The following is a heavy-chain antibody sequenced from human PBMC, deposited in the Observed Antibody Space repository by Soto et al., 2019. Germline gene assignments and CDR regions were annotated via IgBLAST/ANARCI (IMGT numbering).Heavy chain of an antibody. J-gene: IGHJ6*02. V-gene: IGHV5-10-1*01. CDR2: IDPSDSYI. CDR3: ARLYFFGSGSHIYFYYAMDV. Sequence: PGESLKISCKGSGYSFTSYWISWVRQMPGKGLEWMGRIDPSDSYINYSPSFQGHVTISVDKSISTAYLQWSSLKASDTAMYYFARLYFFGSGSHIYFYYAMDVWGQGTTVTVAS. CDR1: GYSFTSYW. D-gene: IGHD3-10*01.